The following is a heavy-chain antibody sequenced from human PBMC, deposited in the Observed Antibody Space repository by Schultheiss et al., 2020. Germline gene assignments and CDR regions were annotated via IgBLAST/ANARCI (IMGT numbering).Heavy chain of an antibody. Sequence: SETLSLTCTVSGGSISSGGYYWSWIRQHPGKGLEWIGYIYYSGSTYYNPSLKSRVTMSVDTSKNQFSLKLSSVTAADTAVYYCARSYVWGSYRYADAFDIWGKGTMVTVAS. J-gene: IGHJ3*02. CDR1: GGSISSGGYY. CDR3: ARSYVWGSYRYADAFDI. D-gene: IGHD3-16*02. CDR2: IYYSGST. V-gene: IGHV4-31*03.